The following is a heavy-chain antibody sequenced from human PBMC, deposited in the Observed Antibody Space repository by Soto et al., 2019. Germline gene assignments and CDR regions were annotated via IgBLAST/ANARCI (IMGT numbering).Heavy chain of an antibody. CDR2: ISSNNDNT. Sequence: AAVKVSFKASGYSFTSYGFSWVRQAPGQGPEWMGWISSNNDNTKYAQKLQGRVTMTTDTSTSTAYMELRSLRSDDTAVYYCARDIVFEDSSGNLPGYWGQGTRVTVSS. CDR1: GYSFTSYG. CDR3: ARDIVFEDSSGNLPGY. J-gene: IGHJ4*02. D-gene: IGHD3-22*01. V-gene: IGHV1-18*01.